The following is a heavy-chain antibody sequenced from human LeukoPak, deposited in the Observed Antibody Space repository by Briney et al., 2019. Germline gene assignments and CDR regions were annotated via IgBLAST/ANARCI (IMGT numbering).Heavy chain of an antibody. J-gene: IGHJ3*02. D-gene: IGHD5-24*01. CDR2: IKSDGSTT. V-gene: IGHV3-74*01. CDR1: GFTFSSYW. CDR3: ARDMAADAFDI. Sequence: GGSLRLSCAASGFTFSSYWMHWVRQAPGKGLVWVSRIKSDGSTTTYADSVKGRFTISRDNAKNSLYLQMNSLRAEDTAVYYCARDMAADAFDIWGQGTMVTVSS.